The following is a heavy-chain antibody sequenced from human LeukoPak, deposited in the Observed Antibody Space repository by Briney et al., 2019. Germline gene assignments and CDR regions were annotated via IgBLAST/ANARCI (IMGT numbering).Heavy chain of an antibody. CDR3: ARQYNWNDRYAFDI. Sequence: GESLKISCKGPGYSFTSYWIGWVRQMPGKGLEWMGIIYPGDSDTRYSPPFQGQVTISADKSISTAYLQWSSLKASDTAMYYCARQYNWNDRYAFDIWGQGTMVTVSS. CDR2: IYPGDSDT. D-gene: IGHD1-1*01. J-gene: IGHJ3*02. CDR1: GYSFTSYW. V-gene: IGHV5-51*01.